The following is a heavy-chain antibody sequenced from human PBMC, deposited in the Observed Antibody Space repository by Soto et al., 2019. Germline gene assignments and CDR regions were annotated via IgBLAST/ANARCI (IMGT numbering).Heavy chain of an antibody. CDR2: INPNSGGT. CDR1: GYTFTGYY. CDR3: ARDWSYGDDY. J-gene: IGHJ4*02. D-gene: IGHD4-17*01. V-gene: IGHV1-2*02. Sequence: GASVKVSCKASGYTFTGYYIHWVRQAPGQGLEWMGWINPNSGGTNYAQRFQGRVTVTRDTSISTAYMELSRLRSDDTAVYYCARDWSYGDDYWGQGTLVTVSS.